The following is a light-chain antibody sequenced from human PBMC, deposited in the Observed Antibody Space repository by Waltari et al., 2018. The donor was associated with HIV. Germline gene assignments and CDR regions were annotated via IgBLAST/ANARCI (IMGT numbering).Light chain of an antibody. J-gene: IGKJ5*01. CDR1: HDISNY. V-gene: IGKV1-16*02. CDR2: AAS. CDR3: QQYKRYPLT. Sequence: DIQMTQSTSSLSASVGDRVTITCRASHDISNYLAWFQQKPGEAPKSLIYAASTLQSGVPSKFRGSGSETYFTLTINSLQSEDSATYYCQQYKRYPLTFGQGTRLEIK.